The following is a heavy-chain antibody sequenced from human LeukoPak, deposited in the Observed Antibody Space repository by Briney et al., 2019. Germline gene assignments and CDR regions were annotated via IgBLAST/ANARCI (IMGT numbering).Heavy chain of an antibody. J-gene: IGHJ4*02. D-gene: IGHD3-22*01. Sequence: PSQTLSLTCTVSGGSISSGDYYWSWIRQPPGKGLEWIGYIYYSGSTYYNPSLKSRVTISVDTSKNQFSLKLSSVTAADTAVYYCARHSPYYDSSGYYYFDYWGQGTLVTVSS. V-gene: IGHV4-30-4*01. CDR1: GGSISSGDYY. CDR3: ARHSPYYDSSGYYYFDY. CDR2: IYYSGST.